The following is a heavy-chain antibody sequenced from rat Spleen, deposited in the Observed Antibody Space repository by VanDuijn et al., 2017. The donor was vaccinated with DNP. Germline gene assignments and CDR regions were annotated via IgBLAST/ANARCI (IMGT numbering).Heavy chain of an antibody. J-gene: IGHJ3*01. CDR1: GLSLNSNS. CDR2: MWGHGGT. Sequence: QVQLTESGPGLIQPSQTLSLTCTASGLSLNSNSVSWIRQPPGKGLEWMGTMWGHGGTDYNSVLKSRLNISRDTSKSQVFLKMSSLQTEDTATYYCARDDGSYYYAYWFAYWGQGTLVTVSS. CDR3: ARDDGSYYYAYWFAY. D-gene: IGHD1-12*02. V-gene: IGHV2-47*01.